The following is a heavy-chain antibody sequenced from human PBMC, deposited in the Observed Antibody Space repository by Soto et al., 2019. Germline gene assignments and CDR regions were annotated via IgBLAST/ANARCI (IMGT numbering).Heavy chain of an antibody. V-gene: IGHV3-23*01. D-gene: IGHD2-15*01. CDR3: AKIVGGVSHHDAFDS. CDR2: IGGGGGST. J-gene: IGHJ3*02. Sequence: EVQLLESGGGLVEPGGSLRLSGAASGFTFEGYAMTGFRQAPGKGLEWASFIGGGGGSTYYADSVKGRFTSSRDDSKNTLYRQMNSLRAEDTALYYGAKIVGGVSHHDAFDSWGQGTMVTVSS. CDR1: GFTFEGYA.